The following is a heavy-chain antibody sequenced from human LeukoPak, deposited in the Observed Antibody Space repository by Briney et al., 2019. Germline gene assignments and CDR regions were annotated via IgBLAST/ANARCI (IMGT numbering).Heavy chain of an antibody. V-gene: IGHV1-69*01. J-gene: IGHJ6*02. D-gene: IGHD2-15*01. Sequence: SVKVSCKASGGTFSGYAISWVRQAPGQGLEWMGGIIPIFGTANYAQKFQGRVTITADESTSTAYMELSSLRSEDTAVYYCAKGLLTNYYYYGMDVWGQGTTVTVSS. CDR1: GGTFSGYA. CDR3: AKGLLTNYYYYGMDV. CDR2: IIPIFGTA.